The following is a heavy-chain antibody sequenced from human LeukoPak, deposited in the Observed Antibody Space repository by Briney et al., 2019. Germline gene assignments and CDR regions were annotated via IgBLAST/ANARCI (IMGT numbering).Heavy chain of an antibody. CDR2: IYYSGST. Sequence: SETLSLTCTVSGGSISSGGYHWGWIRQHPGKGLEWIGYIYYSGSTYYNPSLKSRVTISVDTSKNQFSLKLSSVTAADTAVYYCARVPIPPHCSSTSCYSIDYWGQGTLVTVSS. CDR1: GGSISSGGYH. V-gene: IGHV4-31*03. D-gene: IGHD2-2*01. CDR3: ARVPIPPHCSSTSCYSIDY. J-gene: IGHJ4*02.